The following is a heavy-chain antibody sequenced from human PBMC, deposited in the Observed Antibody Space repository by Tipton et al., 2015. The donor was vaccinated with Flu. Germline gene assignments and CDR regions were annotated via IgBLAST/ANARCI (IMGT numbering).Heavy chain of an antibody. J-gene: IGHJ2*01. V-gene: IGHV4-59*01. CDR3: ARDRKRDCSGGSCYPNWYSDL. D-gene: IGHD2-15*01. CDR1: GGSISSYY. CDR2: IYYSGGT. Sequence: TLSLTCTVSGGSISSYYWSWIRQPPGKGLEWIGYIYYSGGTNYNPSLKSRVTISVDTSKNQFSLKLSSVTAADTAVYYCARDRKRDCSGGSCYPNWYSDLWGRGTLVTVSS.